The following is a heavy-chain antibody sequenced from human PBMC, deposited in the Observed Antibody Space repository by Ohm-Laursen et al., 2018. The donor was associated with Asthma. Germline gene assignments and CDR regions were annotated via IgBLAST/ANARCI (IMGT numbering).Heavy chain of an antibody. V-gene: IGHV1-69*13. CDR2: IIPIFGTA. J-gene: IGHJ4*02. Sequence: GASVKISCKASGGTFSSYAISWVRQAPGQGLEWMGGIIPIFGTANYAQKFQGRVTITADESTSTAYMELSSLRSEDTAVYYCARRAKKSGSYFDYWGQGTLVTVSS. CDR3: ARRAKKSGSYFDY. CDR1: GGTFSSYA. D-gene: IGHD1-26*01.